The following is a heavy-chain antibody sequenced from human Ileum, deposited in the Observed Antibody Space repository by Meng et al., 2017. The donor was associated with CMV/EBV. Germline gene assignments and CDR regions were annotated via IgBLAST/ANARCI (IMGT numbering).Heavy chain of an antibody. J-gene: IGHJ5*02. V-gene: IGHV1-18*01. CDR1: YTVTSYG. CDR3: ARMYYDFWSGYPSWFDP. Sequence: YTVTSYGISWVRQAPGQGLEWMGWISAYNGNTNYAQKLQGRVTMTTDTSTSTAYMELRSLRSDDTAVYYCARMYYDFWSGYPSWFDPWGQGTLVTVSS. CDR2: ISAYNGNT. D-gene: IGHD3-3*01.